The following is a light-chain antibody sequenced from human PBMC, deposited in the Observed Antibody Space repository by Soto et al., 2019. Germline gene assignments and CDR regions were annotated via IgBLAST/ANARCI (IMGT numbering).Light chain of an antibody. Sequence: QSVLTQPASVSGSPGQSITISCTGTSSDVGGYNYVSWYQQHPGKAPKLMIYEVIKRPSGVPDRFSGSKSGNTASLTISGLQTEDEADYHCSSYAGSHTYEVFGGGTKLTVL. CDR1: SSDVGGYNY. CDR3: SSYAGSHTYEV. J-gene: IGLJ3*02. CDR2: EVI. V-gene: IGLV2-11*01.